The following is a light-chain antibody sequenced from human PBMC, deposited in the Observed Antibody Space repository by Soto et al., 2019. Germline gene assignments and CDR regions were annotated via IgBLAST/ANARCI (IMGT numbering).Light chain of an antibody. V-gene: IGLV2-14*03. Sequence: QSVLAQPASVSGSPGQSITISCTGTSSDVGAYDFVSWYQQHPDKAPKLMIFEVSNRPSGVSDRFSGSKSVNTATLTISGLQAEDEADYYCSSYTTIRTRVFGTGTKVTV. CDR2: EVS. J-gene: IGLJ1*01. CDR1: SSDVGAYDF. CDR3: SSYTTIRTRV.